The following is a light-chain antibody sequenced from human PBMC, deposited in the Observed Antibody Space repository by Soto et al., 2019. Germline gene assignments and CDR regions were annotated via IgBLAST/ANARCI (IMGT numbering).Light chain of an antibody. J-gene: IGLJ2*01. CDR2: DVS. CDR1: SSDVGGYNY. CDR3: SSYAGSNIVV. V-gene: IGLV2-8*01. Sequence: QSVLTQPPSASGSPGQSVTISCTGSSSDVGGYNYVSWYQQHPGKAPKLMIYDVSKRPSGVPDRFSGSKSGNTASLTVPGLQAEDEADYYCSSYAGSNIVVFGGGIQVTVL.